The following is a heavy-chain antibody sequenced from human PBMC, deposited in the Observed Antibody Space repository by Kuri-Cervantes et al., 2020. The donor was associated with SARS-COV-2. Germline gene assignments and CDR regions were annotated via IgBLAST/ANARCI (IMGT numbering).Heavy chain of an antibody. CDR3: VRLLVGSMVRGPAEY. V-gene: IGHV5-10-1*01. Sequence: GGSLRLSCKASGYTFTSYWISWVRQMPGRGLEWMGRIDPTDSYTNYSPSFQGHVTLSVDKSTTTAHLQWTSLQASDTAMYYCVRLLVGSMVRGPAEYWGQGTLVTVSS. CDR1: GYTFTSYW. D-gene: IGHD3-10*01. CDR2: IDPTDSYT. J-gene: IGHJ4*02.